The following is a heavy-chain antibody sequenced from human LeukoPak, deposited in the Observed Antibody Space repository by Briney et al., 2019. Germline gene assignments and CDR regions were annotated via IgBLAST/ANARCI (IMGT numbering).Heavy chain of an antibody. CDR2: IYYSGST. D-gene: IGHD3-3*01. J-gene: IGHJ6*03. V-gene: IGHV4-39*07. Sequence: SETLSLTCTVSGGSISSSSYYWGWIRQPPGKGLEWIGSIYYSGSTYYNPSLKSRVTISVDTSKNQFSLKLSSVTAADTAVYYCARGGKTIRFLAVHYMDVWGKGTTVIVS. CDR3: ARGGKTIRFLAVHYMDV. CDR1: GGSISSSSYY.